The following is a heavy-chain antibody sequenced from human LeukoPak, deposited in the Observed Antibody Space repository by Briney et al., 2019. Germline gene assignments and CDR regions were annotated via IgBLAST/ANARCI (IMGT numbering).Heavy chain of an antibody. D-gene: IGHD3-10*01. CDR3: ARQGDGGRAFDT. V-gene: IGHV4-39*01. CDR2: FYYSGTT. CDR1: GGSISSSSYY. Sequence: PSETLSLTCTVSGGSISSSSYYWGWIRQPPGKGLEWIGTFYYSGTTYYNPSLKSRVTISVDTSKNQFSLKLTSVTAADTAVYYCARQGDGGRAFDTWGQGTMVTVSS. J-gene: IGHJ3*02.